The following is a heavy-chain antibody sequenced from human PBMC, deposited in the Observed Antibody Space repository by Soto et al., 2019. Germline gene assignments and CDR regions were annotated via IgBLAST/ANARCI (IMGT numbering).Heavy chain of an antibody. CDR2: INHSGST. CDR1: GGSFSGYY. CDR3: ARESIVVVVAATPNYYYYMDV. Sequence: QVQLQQWGAGLLKPSETLSLTCAVYGGSFSGYYWSWIRQPPGKGLEWIGEINHSGSTNYNPSLKSRVTISVDTSKNQFSLKLSSVTAADTAVYYCARESIVVVVAATPNYYYYMDVWCKGTTVTVSS. V-gene: IGHV4-34*01. J-gene: IGHJ6*03. D-gene: IGHD2-15*01.